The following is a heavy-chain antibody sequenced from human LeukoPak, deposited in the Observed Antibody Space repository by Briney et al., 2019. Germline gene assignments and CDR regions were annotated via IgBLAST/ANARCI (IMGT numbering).Heavy chain of an antibody. V-gene: IGHV1-18*01. CDR3: ARIFDEDGATPVDY. CDR1: GYTFTSYG. CDR2: ISAYNGNT. D-gene: IGHD1-26*01. Sequence: ASVKVSCKTSGYTFTSYGISWVRQAPGQGLEWMGWISAYNGNTNYAQKLQGRVTMTTDTSTSTAYMELRSLRSDDTAVYYCARIFDEDGATPVDYWGQGTLVTVSS. J-gene: IGHJ4*02.